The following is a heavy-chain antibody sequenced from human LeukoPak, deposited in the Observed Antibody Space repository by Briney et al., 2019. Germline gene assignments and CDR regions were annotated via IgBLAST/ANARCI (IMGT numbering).Heavy chain of an antibody. CDR2: IYYSGST. CDR1: GGSFSSYY. J-gene: IGHJ6*03. CDR3: ARVKPGYCSSTSCYGNYYYYMDV. V-gene: IGHV4-59*01. Sequence: SETLSLTCAVYGGSFSSYYWSWIRQPPGKGLEWIGYIYYSGSTNYNPSLKSRVTISVDTSKNQFSLKLSSVTAADTAVYYCARVKPGYCSSTSCYGNYYYYMDVWGKGTTVTISS. D-gene: IGHD2-2*03.